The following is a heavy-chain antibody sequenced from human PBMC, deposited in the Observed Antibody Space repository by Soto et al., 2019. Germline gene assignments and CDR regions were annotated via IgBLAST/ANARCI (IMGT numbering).Heavy chain of an antibody. CDR2: IWYDGSNQ. J-gene: IGHJ1*01. CDR3: ARDGYSDYSPGY. D-gene: IGHD4-17*01. CDR1: GFTFSGYG. Sequence: GGSLRLSCAASGFTFSGYGMHWVRQAPGKALEWVAVIWYDGSNQYYSESVKGRFTISRDNSKNTLFLQMNSLRVDDTGMYYCARDGYSDYSPGYWGQGTLVTVSS. V-gene: IGHV3-33*01.